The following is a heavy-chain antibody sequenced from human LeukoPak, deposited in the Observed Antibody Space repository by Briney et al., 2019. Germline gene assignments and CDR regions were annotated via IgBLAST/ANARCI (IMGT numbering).Heavy chain of an antibody. CDR3: ARSKAFFDY. CDR2: TYYSGST. CDR1: GGSISSYY. V-gene: IGHV4-59*01. Sequence: PSETLSLTCTVSGGSISSYYWSWIRQPPGKGLEWIGYTYYSGSTNYNPSLKSRVTISVDTSKNQYSLKLSSVTAADTAVYYCARSKAFFDYWGQGTLVTVSS. J-gene: IGHJ4*02.